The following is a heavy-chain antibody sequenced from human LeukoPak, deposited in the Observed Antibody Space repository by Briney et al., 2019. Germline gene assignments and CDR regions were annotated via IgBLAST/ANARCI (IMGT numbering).Heavy chain of an antibody. CDR2: ISSSSSYI. J-gene: IGHJ6*03. CDR3: ARDLKSSGSIHSYYYMDV. D-gene: IGHD3-22*01. Sequence: SGGSLRLSCAASGFTFSSYSMNWVRQAPGKGLEWVSSISSSSSYIYYADSVKGRFTISRDNAKNSLYLQMNSLRAEDTAVYYCARDLKSSGSIHSYYYMDVWGKGTTVTISS. V-gene: IGHV3-21*01. CDR1: GFTFSSYS.